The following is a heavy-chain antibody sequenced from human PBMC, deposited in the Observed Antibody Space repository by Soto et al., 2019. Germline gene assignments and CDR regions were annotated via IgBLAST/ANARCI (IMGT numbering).Heavy chain of an antibody. V-gene: IGHV4-34*01. CDR3: ATLWFGESPY. D-gene: IGHD3-10*01. J-gene: IGHJ4*02. CDR1: GGSFSGYY. Sequence: SETLSLTCAVYGGSFSGYYWSWIRQPPGKGLEWIGEINHSGSTNYNPSLKSRVTISVDTSKNQFSLKLSSVTAADTAVYYCATLWFGESPYWGQGTLVTVSS. CDR2: INHSGST.